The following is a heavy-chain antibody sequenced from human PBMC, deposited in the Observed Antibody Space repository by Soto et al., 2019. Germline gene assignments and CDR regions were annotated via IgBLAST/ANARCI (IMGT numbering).Heavy chain of an antibody. CDR1: GFTFSSYG. D-gene: IGHD2-2*01. J-gene: IGHJ4*02. CDR2: IWYDGSNK. CDR3: ARLSQLLLFVFDY. V-gene: IGHV3-33*01. Sequence: GGSLRLSCAASGFTFSSYGMHWVRQAPGKGLEWVAVIWYDGSNKYYADSVKGRFTISRDRSKNQFSLKLSSVTAADTAVYYCARLSQLLLFVFDYWGQGTLVTVSS.